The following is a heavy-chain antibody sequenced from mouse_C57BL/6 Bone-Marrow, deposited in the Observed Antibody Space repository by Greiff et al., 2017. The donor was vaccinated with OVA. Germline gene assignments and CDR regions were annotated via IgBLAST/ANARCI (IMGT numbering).Heavy chain of an antibody. J-gene: IGHJ4*01. D-gene: IGHD2-1*01. Sequence: EVQLQESGAGLVKPGGSLKLSCAASGFTFSSYAMSWVRQTPEKRLEWVAYISSGGVYIYYAATVKGRFTISRDNARNTLYLQMSSLKSEDTAMYYCTRLLDAMGFWGQGTSVTVTS. CDR1: GFTFSSYA. CDR3: TRLLDAMGF. V-gene: IGHV5-9-1*02. CDR2: ISSGGVYI.